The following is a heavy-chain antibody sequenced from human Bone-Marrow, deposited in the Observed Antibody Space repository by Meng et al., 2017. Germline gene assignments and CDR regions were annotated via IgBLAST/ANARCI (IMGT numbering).Heavy chain of an antibody. V-gene: IGHV3-23*01. Sequence: GESLKISCAASGFTFSSYAMSWVRQAPGKGLEWVSAISGSGGSTYYADSVKGGFTISRDNSKNTLYLQMNSLRAEDTAVYYCAKDNPYGSGSYYPYYFYYWGQGTRVTVSS. J-gene: IGHJ4*02. CDR1: GFTFSSYA. CDR2: ISGSGGST. D-gene: IGHD3-10*01. CDR3: AKDNPYGSGSYYPYYFYY.